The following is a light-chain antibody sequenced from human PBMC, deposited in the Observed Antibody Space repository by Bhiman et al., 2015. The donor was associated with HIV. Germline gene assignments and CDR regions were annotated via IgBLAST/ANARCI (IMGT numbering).Light chain of an antibody. J-gene: IGLJ1*01. V-gene: IGLV1-40*01. CDR1: SSNIGAGYD. Sequence: QSVLTQPPSVSGAPGQRVTISCTGSSSNIGAGYDVQWYQQLPGTAPKLLIYGNSNRPSGVSDRFAGSKSGNTASLTISGLQPEDEAEYHCCSYGGRSAPYVFGTGTKVIVL. CDR3: CSYGGRSAPYV. CDR2: GNS.